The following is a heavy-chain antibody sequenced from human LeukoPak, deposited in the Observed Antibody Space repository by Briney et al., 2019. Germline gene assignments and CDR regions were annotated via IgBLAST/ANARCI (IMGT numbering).Heavy chain of an antibody. CDR2: ISSSSTYI. V-gene: IGHV3-21*01. CDR1: GSTFSSYN. Sequence: GGSLRLSCAAPGSTFSSYNMNWVRQAPGKGLEWVSSISSSSTYIYYADSVKGRFTISRDNAKKSLYLQMNSLRAEDTAVYYCARDQGGSDPYYFDYWGQGTLATVSS. J-gene: IGHJ4*02. D-gene: IGHD1-26*01. CDR3: ARDQGGSDPYYFDY.